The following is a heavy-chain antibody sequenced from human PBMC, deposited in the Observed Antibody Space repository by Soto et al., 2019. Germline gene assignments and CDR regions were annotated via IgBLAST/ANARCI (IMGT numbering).Heavy chain of an antibody. CDR1: GLTFSSYS. CDR2: ISSSSSTI. D-gene: IGHD6-13*01. J-gene: IGHJ3*02. CDR3: ARGKPYSSSWYDAFDI. Sequence: GGSLRLSCAASGLTFSSYSMNWVRQAPGKGLEWVSCISSSSSTINYADSVKGRFTISRDNAKNSLYLQMNSLRVEDTAVYYCARGKPYSSSWYDAFDIWGQGTMVTVSS. V-gene: IGHV3-48*01.